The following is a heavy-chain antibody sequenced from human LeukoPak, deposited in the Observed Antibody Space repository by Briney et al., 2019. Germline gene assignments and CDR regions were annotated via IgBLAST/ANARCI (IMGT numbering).Heavy chain of an antibody. CDR3: AKGLDSSGWSGLDV. CDR2: VNWNGGST. Sequence: GGSLRLSCAASGFTFDDYGMSWVRQAPGKGLEWISGVNWNGGSTGYADSVKGRFTISRDNSKNTLYLQMNSLRAEDTAVYYCAKGLDSSGWSGLDVWGQGTTVTVSS. V-gene: IGHV3-20*04. CDR1: GFTFDDYG. D-gene: IGHD6-19*01. J-gene: IGHJ6*02.